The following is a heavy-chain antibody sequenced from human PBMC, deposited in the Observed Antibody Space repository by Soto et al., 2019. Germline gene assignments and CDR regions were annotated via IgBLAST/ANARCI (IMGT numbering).Heavy chain of an antibody. CDR3: ARDGPGIAVAGSVVNFQH. V-gene: IGHV1-18*01. CDR1: GYTFTSYG. D-gene: IGHD6-19*01. J-gene: IGHJ1*01. Sequence: QVQLVQSGAEVKKPGASVKVSCKASGYTFTSYGISWVRQAPGQGLEWMGWISAFNGNTNYAQKLQGRVTMTTDTSTSTAYMELRSLRSDDTAVYYCARDGPGIAVAGSVVNFQHWGQGTLVTVSS. CDR2: ISAFNGNT.